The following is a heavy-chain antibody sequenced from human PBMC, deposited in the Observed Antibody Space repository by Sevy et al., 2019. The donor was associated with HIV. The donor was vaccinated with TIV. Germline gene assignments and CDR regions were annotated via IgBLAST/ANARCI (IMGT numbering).Heavy chain of an antibody. D-gene: IGHD2-8*01. Sequence: GSLRLSCAASGFIFSKYSMSWVRQPAGKGLEWVSTLSFGCGEINYADSVKGRFTISRDNSESSVYLQMNNLRPEDTAVYYCAREGCTKPHDYWGQGTLVTVSS. V-gene: IGHV3-23*01. CDR1: GFIFSKYS. CDR3: AREGCTKPHDY. J-gene: IGHJ4*02. CDR2: LSFGCGEI.